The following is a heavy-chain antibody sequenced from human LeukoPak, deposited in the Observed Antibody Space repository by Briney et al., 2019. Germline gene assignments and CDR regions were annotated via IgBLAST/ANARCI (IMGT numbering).Heavy chain of an antibody. CDR1: GFTVSSNY. CDR2: IYSGGST. V-gene: IGHV3-66*01. CDR3: ARTRWYSGSYYYYYGMDV. J-gene: IGHJ6*02. Sequence: GGSLRLSCAASGFTVSSNYMSWVRQAPGKGLEWVSVIYSGGSTYYADSVTGRFTISRDNSKNTLYLQMNSLRAEDTAVYYCARTRWYSGSYYYYYGMDVWGQGTTVTVSS. D-gene: IGHD1-26*01.